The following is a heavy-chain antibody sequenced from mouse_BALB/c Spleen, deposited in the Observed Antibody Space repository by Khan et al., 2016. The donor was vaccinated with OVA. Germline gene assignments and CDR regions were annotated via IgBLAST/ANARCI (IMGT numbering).Heavy chain of an antibody. CDR1: GYTFTTYW. Sequence: QIQLVQSGAELAKPGASVKMSCTASGYTFTTYWIHWIKQRPGQGLEWIGYINPSTGYTEYNKKFKDKATLTADESSSTAYMQLNRLTSADSAVYDCTRGGLVCLFAYWGQGTLVTVSA. J-gene: IGHJ3*01. CDR2: INPSTGYT. V-gene: IGHV1-7*01. CDR3: TRGGLVCLFAY. D-gene: IGHD2-2*01.